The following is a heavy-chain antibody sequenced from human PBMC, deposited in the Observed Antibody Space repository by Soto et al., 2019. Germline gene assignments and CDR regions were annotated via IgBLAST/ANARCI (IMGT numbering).Heavy chain of an antibody. V-gene: IGHV2-5*02. CDR2: IYWDDDK. CDR3: AHRRTVAGIDH. J-gene: IGHJ4*02. Sequence: QITLKESGPTLVKPTQTLTLTCTFSGFSLSTSGVGVGWIRQPPGKALEWLALIYWDDDKYYSPSLKSRLTNTKDPSKTQVVLTVTHTDPVDTATYYCAHRRTVAGIDHWGQGTLVTVSS. D-gene: IGHD6-19*01. CDR1: GFSLSTSGVG.